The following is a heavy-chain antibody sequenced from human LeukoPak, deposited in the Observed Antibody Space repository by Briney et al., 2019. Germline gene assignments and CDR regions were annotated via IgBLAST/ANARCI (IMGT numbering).Heavy chain of an antibody. CDR2: IYRSGNT. CDR1: GDSISSGTSY. D-gene: IGHD2-21*02. V-gene: IGHV4-31*03. CDR3: ARDAGYTGDDLAEHFQL. J-gene: IGHJ1*01. Sequence: PSETLSLTCTVSGDSISSGTSYWSWIRQHPEKGLEWIGYIYRSGNTNYNPSLKSRVTISIDTSKNQFSLKLTSLTAADTAVYYCARDAGYTGDDLAEHFQLWGQGTLVAVSS.